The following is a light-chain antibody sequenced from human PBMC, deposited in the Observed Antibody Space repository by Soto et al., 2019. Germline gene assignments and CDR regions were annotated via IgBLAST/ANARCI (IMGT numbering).Light chain of an antibody. CDR3: QQYDSYPFT. CDR1: QGISSY. CDR2: AAS. V-gene: IGKV1-8*01. Sequence: AIRMTQSPSSFSASTGDRVTITCRASQGISSYVAWYQQKPGKAPKLLIYAASTLQSGVPSRFSGSGSGTDFTLTISCLQSEDYATYYRQQYDSYPFTVGQGTRLEIK. J-gene: IGKJ5*01.